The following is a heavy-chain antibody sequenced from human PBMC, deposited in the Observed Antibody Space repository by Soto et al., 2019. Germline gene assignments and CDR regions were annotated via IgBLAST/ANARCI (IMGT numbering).Heavy chain of an antibody. J-gene: IGHJ6*04. D-gene: IGHD1-26*01. V-gene: IGHV4-31*03. CDR1: GGSISSGAYY. CDR2: IDYTGST. CDR3: ARDSCIDKTMEA. Sequence: QVQLQESGPGLVKPSQTLSLICTVSGGSISSGAYYWSWIRQHPGKGLEWIGYIDYTGSTYYNPSLKSGVTKTVDMSKDQFSLNLRSVTAAATAVYYCARDSCIDKTMEAWGKGTTVTVSP.